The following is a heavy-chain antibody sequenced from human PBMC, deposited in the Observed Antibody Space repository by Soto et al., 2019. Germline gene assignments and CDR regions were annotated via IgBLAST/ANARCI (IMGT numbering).Heavy chain of an antibody. CDR3: ARGRGSGWRSYFDY. V-gene: IGHV1-69*01. CDR2: IIPIFGTA. CDR1: GGTFSSYA. J-gene: IGHJ4*02. Sequence: QVQLVQSGAEVKKPGFSVKVSCKASGGTFSSYAISWVRQAPGQGLEWMGGIIPIFGTANYAQKFQGRVTITADESTSTAYMELSSLRSEDTAVYYCARGRGSGWRSYFDYWGQGTLVTVSS. D-gene: IGHD6-19*01.